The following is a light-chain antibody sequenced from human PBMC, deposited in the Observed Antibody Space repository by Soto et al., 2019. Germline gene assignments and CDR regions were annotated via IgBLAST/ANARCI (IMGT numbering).Light chain of an antibody. CDR2: YAS. CDR3: QQFNNWPQT. J-gene: IGKJ1*01. V-gene: IGKV3-15*01. CDR1: QSVSSK. Sequence: EIVMTQSPATLSVSPGERATLSCRASQSVSSKLAGYQQKPGQAPRLLIYYASTRATGVPARFSGSGSGTEFTLTISSLQSEDFAVYYCQQFNNWPQTFGQGTKVEIK.